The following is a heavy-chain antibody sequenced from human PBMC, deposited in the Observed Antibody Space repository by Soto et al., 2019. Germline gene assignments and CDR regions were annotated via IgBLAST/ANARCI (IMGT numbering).Heavy chain of an antibody. CDR2: IIPFFGTA. CDR1: GGTFSSYA. V-gene: IGHV1-69*01. J-gene: IGHJ4*02. CDR3: ASYCSGGSCYPTTGYFDY. D-gene: IGHD2-15*01. Sequence: QVQLVQSGAEVKKPGSSVKVSCKASGGTFSSYAISWVRQAPGQGLEWMGGIIPFFGTANYAQKFQGRVTITADESTSTAYMELSSLRSEDTAVYYCASYCSGGSCYPTTGYFDYWGQGTLVTVSS.